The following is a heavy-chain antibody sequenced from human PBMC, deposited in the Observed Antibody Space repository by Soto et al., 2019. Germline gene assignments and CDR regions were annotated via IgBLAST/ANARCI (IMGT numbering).Heavy chain of an antibody. Sequence: SETLSLTCAVSGDSISTNKWWSWVRQPPGKGLEWIGEVYHNGLTNYNASLKSRVTMSVDTSKNQFSLKLTSVTAADTAIYYYARDVAVPGESDRFDYWGQGTLVTVSS. CDR2: VYHNGLT. D-gene: IGHD6-19*01. CDR1: GDSISTNKW. CDR3: ARDVAVPGESDRFDY. V-gene: IGHV4-4*02. J-gene: IGHJ4*02.